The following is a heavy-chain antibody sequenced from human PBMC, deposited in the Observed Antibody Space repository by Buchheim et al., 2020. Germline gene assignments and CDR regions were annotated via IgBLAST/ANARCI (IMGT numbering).Heavy chain of an antibody. CDR3: VKDIGDPGAH. J-gene: IGHJ4*02. CDR2: ISYDGSNK. CDR1: GFTFSSSG. V-gene: IGHV3-30*02. D-gene: IGHD1-26*01. Sequence: QVQLVESGGGVVRPGRSLRLSCAASGFTFSSSGMHWVRQAPGKGLEWVAFISYDGSNKNYVDSVKGRFTISRDISKSTLYLQMNSLRAEDTAMYYCVKDIGDPGAHWGQGTL.